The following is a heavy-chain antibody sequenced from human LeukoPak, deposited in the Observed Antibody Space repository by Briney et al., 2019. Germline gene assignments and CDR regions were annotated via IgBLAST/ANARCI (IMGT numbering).Heavy chain of an antibody. V-gene: IGHV1-3*01. CDR2: INAGNGNT. Sequence: ASVTVSCTASGYTFTSYAMHWVRQAPGQRLEWMGWINAGNGNTKYSQKFQGRVTITRDTSASTAYMELSSLRSEDTAVYYCARDNTHMDAGWFDPWGQGTLVTVSS. D-gene: IGHD5-18*01. J-gene: IGHJ5*02. CDR3: ARDNTHMDAGWFDP. CDR1: GYTFTSYA.